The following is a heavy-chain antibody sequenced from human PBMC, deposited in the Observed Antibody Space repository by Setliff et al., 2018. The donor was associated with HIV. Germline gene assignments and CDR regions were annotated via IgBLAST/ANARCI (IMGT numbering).Heavy chain of an antibody. CDR2: INHTGNT. CDR1: GGSFSGYH. Sequence: SETLSLTCAVYGGSFSGYHWNWIRQFPGKGLEWIGEINHTGNTQYNPSLKSRVTMSEETSKNQFSLKLSSVTAADTAVYYCVRDDYGYNGMGFDYWGPGTLVTVSS. J-gene: IGHJ4*02. CDR3: VRDDYGYNGMGFDY. V-gene: IGHV4-34*01. D-gene: IGHD4-17*01.